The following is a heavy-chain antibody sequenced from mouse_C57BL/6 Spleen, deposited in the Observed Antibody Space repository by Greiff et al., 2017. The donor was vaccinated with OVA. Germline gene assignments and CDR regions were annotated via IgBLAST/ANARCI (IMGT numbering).Heavy chain of an antibody. J-gene: IGHJ2*01. V-gene: IGHV1-63*01. CDR2: IYPGGGYT. CDR3: ASGGVRGFDY. D-gene: IGHD5-1*01. Sequence: QVQLQQSGAELVRPGTSVKMSCKASGYTFTNYWIGWAKQRPGHGLEWIGDIYPGGGYTNYNEKFKGKATLTADKSSSTAYMQFSSLTSEDSAIYYCASGGVRGFDYWGQGTTLTVSS. CDR1: GYTFTNYW.